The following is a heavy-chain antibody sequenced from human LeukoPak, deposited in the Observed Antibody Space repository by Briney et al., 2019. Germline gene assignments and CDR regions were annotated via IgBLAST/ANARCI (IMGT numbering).Heavy chain of an antibody. D-gene: IGHD3-3*01. J-gene: IGHJ6*03. CDR3: VRGSVHYYYYYMDV. CDR2: IYTSGST. Sequence: SETLSLTCTVSGGSISSYYWSWIRQPAGKGLEWIGRIYTSGSTNYNPSLKSRVTMSVDTSKNQFSLKLSSVTAADTAVYYCVRGSVHYYYYYMDVWGKGTTVTVSS. CDR1: GGSISSYY. V-gene: IGHV4-4*07.